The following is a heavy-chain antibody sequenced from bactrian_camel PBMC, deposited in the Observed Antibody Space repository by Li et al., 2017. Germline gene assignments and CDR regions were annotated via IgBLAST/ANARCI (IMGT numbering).Heavy chain of an antibody. J-gene: IGHJ4*01. CDR1: AFTLSW. CDR2: ISSST. V-gene: IGHV3S1*01. CDR3: AKGLTSMEWVPDYDY. Sequence: HVQLVESGGGLVQPGGSLGLSCTGSAFTLSWMYWVRQAPGKGLEWVSRISSSTYYADSVKGRFTISRDNAKNTLYLQLNSLKTEDTAMYYCAKGLTSMEWVPDYDYWGQGTQVTVS. D-gene: IGHD3*01.